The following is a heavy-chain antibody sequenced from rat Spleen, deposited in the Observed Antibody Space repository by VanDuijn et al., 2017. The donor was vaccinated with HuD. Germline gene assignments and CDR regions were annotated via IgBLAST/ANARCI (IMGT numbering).Heavy chain of an antibody. CDR2: ILYDGSRT. Sequence: EVQLVESGGGLVQPGRSLKLSCTASGFTFSDYNMAWVRQAPKKGLDWVATILYDGSRTYYRDSVKGRFTISRDNAKSTLYLQMNSLRSEDTATYYCTREPPIYYYSGGDYWGQGVMVTVSS. V-gene: IGHV5-7*01. D-gene: IGHD1-1*01. J-gene: IGHJ2*01. CDR1: GFTFSDYN. CDR3: TREPPIYYYSGGDY.